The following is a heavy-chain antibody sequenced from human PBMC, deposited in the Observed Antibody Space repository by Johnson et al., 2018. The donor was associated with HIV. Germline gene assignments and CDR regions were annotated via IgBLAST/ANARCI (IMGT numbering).Heavy chain of an antibody. CDR2: IGTAGDT. D-gene: IGHD1-7*01. CDR1: GFTFSSYD. J-gene: IGHJ3*02. CDR3: AKEEAWKLELRGGDAFDI. V-gene: IGHV3-13*01. Sequence: VQLVESGGGLVQPGGSLRLSCAASGFTFSSYDIHWVRQGTGKGLEWVSAIGTAGDTYYADSVKGRFPISRDNSKNTLYLQMNSLRPEDTAVYYCAKEEAWKLELRGGDAFDIWGQGTMVTVSS.